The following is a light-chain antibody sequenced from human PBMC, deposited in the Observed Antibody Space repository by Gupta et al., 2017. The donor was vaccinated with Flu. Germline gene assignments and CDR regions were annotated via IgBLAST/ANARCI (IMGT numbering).Light chain of an antibody. J-gene: IGKJ1*01. CDR2: GAS. CDR1: QSVNSN. CDR3: QQYNNWPRT. Sequence: EIEMTQSPAPLSVSPGERATLSCRASQSVNSNLAWYQQKPGQTPRLLIIGASTRATGIPARFSGSGSGTDFTLTISSLQSEDFAVYYCQQYNNWPRTFGQGTKVEIK. V-gene: IGKV3-15*01.